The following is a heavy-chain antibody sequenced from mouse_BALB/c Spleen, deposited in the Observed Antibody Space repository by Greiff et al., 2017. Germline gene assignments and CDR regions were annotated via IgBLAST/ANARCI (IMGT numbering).Heavy chain of an antibody. J-gene: IGHJ4*01. CDR3: ARSGYYGSSPDAMDY. Sequence: QVQLKESGAELVRPGSSVKISCKASGYAFSSYWMNWVKQRPGQGLEWIGQIYPGDGDTNYNGKFKGKATLTADKSSSTAYMQLSSLTSEDSAVYFCARSGYYGSSPDAMDYWGQGTSVTVSS. D-gene: IGHD1-1*01. CDR2: IYPGDGDT. V-gene: IGHV1-80*01. CDR1: GYAFSSYW.